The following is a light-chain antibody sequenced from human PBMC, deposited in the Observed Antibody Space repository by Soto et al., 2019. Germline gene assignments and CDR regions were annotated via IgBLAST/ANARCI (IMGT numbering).Light chain of an antibody. J-gene: IGKJ2*01. V-gene: IGKV1-39*01. CDR1: QSITNY. CDR3: QQSFNIPYT. CDR2: RAS. Sequence: DIQMTQSPSSLSASVGDRVTITCRASQSITNYLNWYHQKPGTAPELLIYRASSLQSGVPSRFSGSGAGTDFTLTISSLQPEDFATYCWQQSFNIPYTFGQGTKLEIK.